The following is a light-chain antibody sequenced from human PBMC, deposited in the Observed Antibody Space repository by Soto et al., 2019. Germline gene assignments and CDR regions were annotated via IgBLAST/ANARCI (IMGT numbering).Light chain of an antibody. J-gene: IGKJ1*01. CDR2: DAL. Sequence: DIQMTQSPSSLSASIGDRVTITCRASQSIANFLNWYQHQPGKAPKLLIYDALSLQSGAPSRFSGSGSGTDFTLTISSLQPEDFATYYCQQSYRTPRTFGPGTKVDI. CDR3: QQSYRTPRT. V-gene: IGKV1-39*01. CDR1: QSIANF.